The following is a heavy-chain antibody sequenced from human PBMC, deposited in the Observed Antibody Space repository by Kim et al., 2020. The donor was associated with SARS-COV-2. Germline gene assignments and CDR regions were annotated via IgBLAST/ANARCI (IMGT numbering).Heavy chain of an antibody. CDR1: GFTFSSYA. V-gene: IGHV3-30-3*01. Sequence: GGSLRLSCAASGFTFSSYAMHWVCQAPGEGLECVALISSNGVTINYAASVKGRFTISRDNSRSTLYLQMNSLRGEDTAAYYCVRDDYGSLDYWGQGTLVTVSS. CDR3: VRDDYGSLDY. D-gene: IGHD4-17*01. CDR2: ISSNGVTI. J-gene: IGHJ4*02.